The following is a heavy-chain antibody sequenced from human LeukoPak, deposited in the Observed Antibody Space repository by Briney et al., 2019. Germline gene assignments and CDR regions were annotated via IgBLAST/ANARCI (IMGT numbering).Heavy chain of an antibody. CDR2: IYSGGTT. D-gene: IGHD2-21*01. V-gene: IGHV3-53*04. Sequence: GGSLRLSCAASGFTVSTNCMPWIRQAPGKGLEWVPTIYSGGTTYYADSVMGRFTISRHNSRNTLYLQMNSLRAEDTAVYYCARVDRLMAYYCGHWGQGTLVTVSS. CDR1: GFTVSTNC. J-gene: IGHJ4*02. CDR3: ARVDRLMAYYCGH.